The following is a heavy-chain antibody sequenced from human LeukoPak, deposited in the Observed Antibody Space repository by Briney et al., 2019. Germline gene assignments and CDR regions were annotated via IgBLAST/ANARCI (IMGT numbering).Heavy chain of an antibody. J-gene: IGHJ4*02. V-gene: IGHV3-23*01. Sequence: GGSLRLSCAASGFTFSSYAMSWVRQAPGKGLEWVSAISGSGGSTYYADSVKGRFTISRDNSRNTLYLQMNSLRAEDTAVYYCAKDPDDYYDSSGYRQDFDYWGQGTLVTVSS. CDR3: AKDPDDYYDSSGYRQDFDY. CDR1: GFTFSSYA. CDR2: ISGSGGST. D-gene: IGHD3-22*01.